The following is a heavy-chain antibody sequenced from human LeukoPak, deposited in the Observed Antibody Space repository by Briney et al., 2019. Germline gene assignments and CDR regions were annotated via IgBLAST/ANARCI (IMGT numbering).Heavy chain of an antibody. CDR1: GFTFSSYA. Sequence: GGSLRLSRAASGFTFSSYAMSWVRQAPGKGLEWVSAISGSGGSTYYADSVKGRFTISRDNSKNTLYLQMNSLRAEDTAVYYCAKYYDKEYYDILTGYSPNVGFDYWGQGTLVTVSS. CDR3: AKYYDKEYYDILTGYSPNVGFDY. CDR2: ISGSGGST. D-gene: IGHD3-9*01. V-gene: IGHV3-23*01. J-gene: IGHJ4*02.